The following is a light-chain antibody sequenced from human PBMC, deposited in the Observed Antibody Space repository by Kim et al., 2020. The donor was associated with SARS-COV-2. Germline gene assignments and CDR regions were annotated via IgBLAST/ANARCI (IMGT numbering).Light chain of an antibody. Sequence: TITISCTGTSSDVGGYNYVSWYQQHPGKAPKLMIYDVSKRPSGVSNRFSGSKSGNTASLTISGLQAEDEADYYCSSYTSSSTWVFGGGTQLTVL. J-gene: IGLJ3*02. V-gene: IGLV2-14*04. CDR3: SSYTSSSTWV. CDR1: SSDVGGYNY. CDR2: DVS.